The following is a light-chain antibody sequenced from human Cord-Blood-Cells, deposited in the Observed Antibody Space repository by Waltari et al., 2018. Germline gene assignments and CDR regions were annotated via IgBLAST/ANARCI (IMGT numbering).Light chain of an antibody. Sequence: QSVLTQPPSVSGAPGQRVTISCTGSSSNIGAGYDVHWYQQLPGTAPKLLISGNSNRPSGVPDRFSGSKSATSASLAITGLQAEDEADYCCQSYDSSLSGVVFGGGTKLTVL. V-gene: IGLV1-40*01. CDR2: GNS. CDR3: QSYDSSLSGVV. J-gene: IGLJ2*01. CDR1: SSNIGAGYD.